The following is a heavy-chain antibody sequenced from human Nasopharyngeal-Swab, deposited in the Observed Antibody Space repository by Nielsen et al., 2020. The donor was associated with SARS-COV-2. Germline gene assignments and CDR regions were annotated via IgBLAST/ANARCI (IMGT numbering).Heavy chain of an antibody. V-gene: IGHV4-59*01. CDR2: IYYSGST. Sequence: RLAPGKGLEWIGYIYYSGSTNYNPSLKSRVTISVDTSKNQFSLKLSSVTAADTAVYYCARDGGPAYYFDYWGQGTLVTVSS. J-gene: IGHJ4*02. CDR3: ARDGGPAYYFDY. D-gene: IGHD3-16*01.